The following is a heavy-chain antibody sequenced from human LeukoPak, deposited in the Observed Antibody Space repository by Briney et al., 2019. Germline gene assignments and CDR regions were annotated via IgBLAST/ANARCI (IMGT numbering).Heavy chain of an antibody. CDR2: IYYSGST. V-gene: IGHV4-39*01. CDR3: ATNYYDSSGYIPY. D-gene: IGHD3-22*01. J-gene: IGHJ4*02. Sequence: PSETLSLTCTVSGGSISSSSYYWGWIRQPPGKGLEWIGSIYYSGSTYYNPSLKSRVTISVDTSKNQFSLKLSSVTAADTAVYYCATNYYDSSGYIPYWGQGALVTVSS. CDR1: GGSISSSSYY.